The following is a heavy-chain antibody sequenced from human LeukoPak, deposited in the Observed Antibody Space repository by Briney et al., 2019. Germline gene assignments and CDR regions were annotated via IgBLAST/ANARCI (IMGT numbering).Heavy chain of an antibody. CDR2: INHSGST. J-gene: IGHJ4*02. CDR3: ARLGYCSGGSCLQFDY. D-gene: IGHD2-15*01. Sequence: SETLSLTCAVYGVSFRGYYWSWIRQPPGKGLEGVGEINHSGSTNYNPSLKSRVTISVDTSNNQFSLKLSSVTAADTAVYYCARLGYCSGGSCLQFDYWGQGTLVTVSS. V-gene: IGHV4-34*01. CDR1: GVSFRGYY.